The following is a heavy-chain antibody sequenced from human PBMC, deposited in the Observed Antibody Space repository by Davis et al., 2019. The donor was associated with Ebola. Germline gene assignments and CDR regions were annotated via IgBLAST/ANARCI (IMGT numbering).Heavy chain of an antibody. CDR2: IIPILGIA. Sequence: SVKVSCKASGGTFSSYAISWVRQAPGQGLEWMGRIIPILGIANYAQKFQGRVTITADKSTSTAYMELSSLRSEDTAVYYCARGYCSGGGCYSMDVWGQGTTVTVSS. V-gene: IGHV1-69*04. CDR3: ARGYCSGGGCYSMDV. J-gene: IGHJ6*02. CDR1: GGTFSSYA. D-gene: IGHD2-15*01.